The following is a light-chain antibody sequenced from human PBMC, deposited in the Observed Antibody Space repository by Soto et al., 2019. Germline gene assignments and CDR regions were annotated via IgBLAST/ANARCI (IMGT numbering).Light chain of an antibody. Sequence: DIQMTQSPSTLSASVGDRVTITCRASQSFNNWLAWYQQKPGKAPKLLIYKASNLESGVPSRFSGSGSGTEFTLTISSLQPDDFGTYYCQQYNSWTFGQWTKVEIK. J-gene: IGKJ1*01. CDR3: QQYNSWT. V-gene: IGKV1-5*03. CDR1: QSFNNW. CDR2: KAS.